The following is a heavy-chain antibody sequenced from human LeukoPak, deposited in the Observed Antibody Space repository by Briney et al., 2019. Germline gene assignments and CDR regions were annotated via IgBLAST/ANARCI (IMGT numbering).Heavy chain of an antibody. D-gene: IGHD4-17*01. V-gene: IGHV3-33*01. CDR3: ARVGLRPYFDY. CDR2: IWYDGSKK. CDR1: GFSFSSYG. Sequence: GGSLRLSCAASGFSFSSYGMHWVRQAPGKGLEWVAVIWYDGSKKYYADSVKGRFIISRDNSRNTLYLQMNSLRVEDTTVYYCARVGLRPYFDYWGQGTLVTVSS. J-gene: IGHJ4*02.